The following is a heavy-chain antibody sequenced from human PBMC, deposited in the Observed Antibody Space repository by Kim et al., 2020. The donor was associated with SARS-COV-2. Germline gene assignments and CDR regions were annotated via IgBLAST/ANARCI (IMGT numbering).Heavy chain of an antibody. CDR3: AKDTTIVGSGWTNFDY. Sequence: GGSLRLSCAASGFTFDDYAMHWVRQAPGKGLEWVSGISWNSGSIGYADSVKGRFTISRDNAKNSLYLQMNSLRAEDTALYYCAKDTTIVGSGWTNFDYWGQGTLVTVSS. CDR1: GFTFDDYA. CDR2: ISWNSGSI. D-gene: IGHD6-19*01. J-gene: IGHJ4*02. V-gene: IGHV3-9*01.